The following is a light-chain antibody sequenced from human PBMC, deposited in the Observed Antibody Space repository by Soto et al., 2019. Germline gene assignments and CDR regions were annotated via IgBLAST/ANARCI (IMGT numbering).Light chain of an antibody. CDR3: QQYYTTPYT. J-gene: IGKJ2*01. V-gene: IGKV4-1*01. CDR2: WAS. Sequence: DIVMTQSPDCLAVSLGERATINCKSSQSVLYSSNNKNYLAWYQQKPGQPTTVLIYWASTREPGVPDRFSGSGSGTDFTLTISGLQAEDVAVYYCQQYYTTPYTLGQGIQLEIK. CDR1: QSVLYSSNNKNY.